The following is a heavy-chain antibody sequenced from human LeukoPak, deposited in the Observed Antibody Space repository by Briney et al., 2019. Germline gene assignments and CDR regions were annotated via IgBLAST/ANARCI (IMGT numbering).Heavy chain of an antibody. CDR3: TRALRLGEWEPLPYYFDY. CDR1: GFTFGDYA. Sequence: GGSLRLSCTASGFTFGDYAMSWVRQAPGKGLEWVGFIRSKAYGGTTEYAASVKGRFTISRDDSKSIAYLQMNSLKTEDTAVYYCTRALRLGEWEPLPYYFDYWGQGTLVTVSS. V-gene: IGHV3-49*04. D-gene: IGHD1-26*01. CDR2: IRSKAYGGTT. J-gene: IGHJ4*02.